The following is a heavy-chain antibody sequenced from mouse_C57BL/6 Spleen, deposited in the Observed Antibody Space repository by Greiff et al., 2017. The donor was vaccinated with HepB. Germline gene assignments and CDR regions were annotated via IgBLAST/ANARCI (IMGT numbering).Heavy chain of an antibody. J-gene: IGHJ3*01. CDR1: GYTFTDYY. D-gene: IGHD3-3*01. CDR3: ARGPGPGAY. V-gene: IGHV1-26*01. Sequence: VQLQQSGPELVKPGASVKISCKASGYTFTDYYMNWVKQSHGKSLEWIGDINPNNGGTSYNQKFKGKATLTVDKSSSTAYMELRSLTSEDSAVYYCARGPGPGAYWGQGTLVTVSA. CDR2: INPNNGGT.